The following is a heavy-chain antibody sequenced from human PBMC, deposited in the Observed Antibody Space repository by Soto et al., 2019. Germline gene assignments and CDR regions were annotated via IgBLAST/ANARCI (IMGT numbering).Heavy chain of an antibody. CDR1: GDSVSSNSAA. CDR2: TYYRSKWYN. V-gene: IGHV6-1*01. Sequence: PSQTLSLTCAISGDSVSSNSAAWNWIRQSPSRGLEWLGRTYYRSKWYNDYAVSVKSRITINPDTSKNQFSLQLNSVTPEDTAVYYCARGPVVVAAVPLYYYYGMDVWGQGTKVTVSS. D-gene: IGHD2-15*01. CDR3: ARGPVVVAAVPLYYYYGMDV. J-gene: IGHJ6*02.